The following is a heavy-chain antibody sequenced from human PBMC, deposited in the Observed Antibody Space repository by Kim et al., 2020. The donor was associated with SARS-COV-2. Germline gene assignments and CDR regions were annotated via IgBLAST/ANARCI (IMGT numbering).Heavy chain of an antibody. CDR2: IRSKANSYAT. Sequence: GGSLRLSCAASGFTFSGSAMHWVRQASGKGLEWVGRIRSKANSYATAYAASVKGRFTISRDDSKNTAYLQMNSLKTEDTAVYYCTRVPSSVVPAAMDYYYGMDVWDQGTTVTVSS. D-gene: IGHD2-2*01. CDR3: TRVPSSVVPAAMDYYYGMDV. J-gene: IGHJ6*02. CDR1: GFTFSGSA. V-gene: IGHV3-73*01.